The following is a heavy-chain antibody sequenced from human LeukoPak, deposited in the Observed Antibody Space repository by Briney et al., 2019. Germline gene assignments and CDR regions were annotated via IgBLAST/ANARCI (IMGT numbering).Heavy chain of an antibody. CDR1: GGTFSSYA. D-gene: IGHD5-24*01. Sequence: SVKVSCKASGGTFSSYAISWVRQAPGQGLEWMGGIIPIFGTANYAQKFQGRVTITADESTSTAYMELSSLRSEDTAVYYCARAAYEMLGFDYWGQGTLVTVSS. V-gene: IGHV1-69*13. J-gene: IGHJ4*02. CDR3: ARAAYEMLGFDY. CDR2: IIPIFGTA.